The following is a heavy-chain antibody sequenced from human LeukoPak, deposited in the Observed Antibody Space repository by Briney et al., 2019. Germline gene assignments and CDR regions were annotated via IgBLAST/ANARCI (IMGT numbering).Heavy chain of an antibody. J-gene: IGHJ4*02. CDR3: AKATYTTDF. CDR1: GFTFSNYW. CDR2: ISNDGGNE. Sequence: GGSLRLSCAASGFTFSNYWMSWVRQAPGKGLEWVAFISNDGGNEYYAGSVKGRFTISRDNSKNTLLLHMNSLRSEDTAVYFCAKATYTTDFWGQGTLVTVSS. V-gene: IGHV3-30*02. D-gene: IGHD1-14*01.